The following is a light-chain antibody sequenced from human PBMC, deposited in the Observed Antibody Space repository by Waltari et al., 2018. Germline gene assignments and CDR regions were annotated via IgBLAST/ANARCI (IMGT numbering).Light chain of an antibody. Sequence: QSALTQPASVSEPPGQSITIACTGTRSDVGGFNYVSWYQQHPGKAPKLMIYEVNHRPSGVSHRFSGSKSGNRASRTISGLQAEDEADYYCSSYTSSRTLVFGGGTKLTVL. V-gene: IGLV2-14*01. CDR3: SSYTSSRTLV. J-gene: IGLJ2*01. CDR2: EVN. CDR1: RSDVGGFNY.